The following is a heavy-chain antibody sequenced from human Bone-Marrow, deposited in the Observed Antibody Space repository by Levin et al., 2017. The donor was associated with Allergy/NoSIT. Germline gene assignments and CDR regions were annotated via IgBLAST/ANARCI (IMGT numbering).Heavy chain of an antibody. CDR3: ASVPAVTRDGYFDL. CDR1: GFAFTDYY. D-gene: IGHD4-17*01. CDR2: INPNNGAT. V-gene: IGHV1-2*02. J-gene: IGHJ2*01. Sequence: ASVTVSCKASGFAFTDYYMHWVRQAPGHGLEWLGWINPNNGATKYALKFQDRVTMTRDTSISTAYMEFRRLRSDDTAVFYVASVPAVTRDGYFDLWGRGTLVSVSS.